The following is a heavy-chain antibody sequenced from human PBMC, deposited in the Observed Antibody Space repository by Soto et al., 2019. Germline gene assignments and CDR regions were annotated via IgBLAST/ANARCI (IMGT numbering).Heavy chain of an antibody. CDR3: ARDLVTGTPPRGDAFDI. CDR2: TYYRSKWYN. J-gene: IGHJ3*02. CDR1: GDSVSSNSAA. Sequence: SQTLSLTCAISGDSVSSNSAAWNWIRQSPSRGLEWLGRTYYRSKWYNDYAVSVKSRITINPDTSKNQFSLQLNSVTPEDTAVYYCARDLVTGTPPRGDAFDIWGQGTMVTVSS. D-gene: IGHD1-20*01. V-gene: IGHV6-1*01.